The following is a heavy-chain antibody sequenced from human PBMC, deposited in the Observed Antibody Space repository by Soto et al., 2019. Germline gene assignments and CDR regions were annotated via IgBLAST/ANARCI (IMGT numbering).Heavy chain of an antibody. CDR1: GYTFNNYG. CDR3: ARGKDIVVVGAFDI. D-gene: IGHD2-15*01. Sequence: ASVKVSFKASGYTFNNYGISWVRQAPGQGLEWVGRIGAYSENIKYAQKLQGRVTVTTDTSTSTAYMELRSLRSDDTAVYYCARGKDIVVVGAFDIWGQGTMVTVSS. V-gene: IGHV1-18*01. J-gene: IGHJ3*02. CDR2: IGAYSENI.